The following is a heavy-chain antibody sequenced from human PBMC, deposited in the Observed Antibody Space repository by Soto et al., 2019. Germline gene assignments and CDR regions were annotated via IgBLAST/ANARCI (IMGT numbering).Heavy chain of an antibody. V-gene: IGHV3-74*01. J-gene: IGHJ4*02. Sequence: GGSLRLSCAASGFTFSSYWMHWVRQAPGKGLVWVSRINSDGSSTSYADSVKGRFTISRDNAKNTLYLQMNSLRAEDTAVYYCARVEDTYCGGDCWHVDYWGQGTLVTVSS. CDR2: INSDGSST. CDR3: ARVEDTYCGGDCWHVDY. CDR1: GFTFSSYW. D-gene: IGHD2-21*02.